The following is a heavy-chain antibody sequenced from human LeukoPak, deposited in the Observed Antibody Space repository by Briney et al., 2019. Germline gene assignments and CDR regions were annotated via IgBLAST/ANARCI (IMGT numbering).Heavy chain of an antibody. CDR1: GFPFSRYC. J-gene: IGHJ4*02. CDR3: ARVVVISPTYYFDF. CDR2: IRQDGSEI. D-gene: IGHD3-22*01. Sequence: GGSLKLSCAASGFPFSRYCMTWVRQGPGKRLKWVANIRQDGSEIYYVDSVKGRFTTSRDNAKNSLYLQMNSLSAEDTAVYYCARVVVISPTYYFDFWGQGALVTVPS. V-gene: IGHV3-7*01.